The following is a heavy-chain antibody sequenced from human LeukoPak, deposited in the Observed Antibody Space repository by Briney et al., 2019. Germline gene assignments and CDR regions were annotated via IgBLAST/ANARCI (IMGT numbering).Heavy chain of an antibody. CDR3: AKSVYGGNPLDI. CDR2: IYTSGST. V-gene: IGHV4-61*02. D-gene: IGHD4-23*01. J-gene: IGHJ3*02. Sequence: SETLCLTCTVSGGSISSGSYYWSWIRQPAGKGLEWIGRIYTSGSTSYNPSLKSRVTISVDTSKNQFSLKLSSVTAADTAVYYCAKSVYGGNPLDIWGQGTMVTVSS. CDR1: GGSISSGSYY.